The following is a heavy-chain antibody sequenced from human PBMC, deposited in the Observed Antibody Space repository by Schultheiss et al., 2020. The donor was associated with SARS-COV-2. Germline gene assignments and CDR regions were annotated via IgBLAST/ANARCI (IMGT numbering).Heavy chain of an antibody. V-gene: IGHV4-34*01. Sequence: SETLSLTCAVYGGSFSGYYWSWIRQPPGKGLEWIGEINHSGSTKYNPTLKSRVTISVDTSKNQFSLKLSSVTAADTAVYYCARAIRGYSGYGDYYYYYGMDVWGQGTTVTVSS. D-gene: IGHD5-12*01. CDR1: GGSFSGYY. CDR3: ARAIRGYSGYGDYYYYYGMDV. J-gene: IGHJ6*02. CDR2: INHSGST.